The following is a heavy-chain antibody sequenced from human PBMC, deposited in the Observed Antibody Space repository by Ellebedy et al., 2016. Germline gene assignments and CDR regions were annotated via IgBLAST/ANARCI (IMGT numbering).Heavy chain of an antibody. D-gene: IGHD6-19*01. CDR2: IIPIFGTA. CDR1: GGTFSSYA. J-gene: IGHJ4*02. Sequence: SVKVSXKASGGTFSSYAISWVRQAPGQGLEWMGGIIPIFGTANYAQKFQGRVTITADESTSTAYMELSSLRSEDTAVYYCAIQTYSSGWYGGDYWGQGTLVTVSS. CDR3: AIQTYSSGWYGGDY. V-gene: IGHV1-69*13.